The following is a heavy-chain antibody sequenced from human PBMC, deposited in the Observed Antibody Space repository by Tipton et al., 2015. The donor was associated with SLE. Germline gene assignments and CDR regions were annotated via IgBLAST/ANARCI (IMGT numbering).Heavy chain of an antibody. V-gene: IGHV4-38-2*02. D-gene: IGHD1-26*01. Sequence: TLSLTCSVSSYSIYNGFYWGWIRQSPGKGLEWIGSIYRSGTAYYNPSLKSRVTMSVDTSKNQFSLKLTSVTAADTAVYYCAGDLGGSYYPDFDYWGQGTLVTVSS. CDR2: IYRSGTA. J-gene: IGHJ4*02. CDR1: SYSIYNGFY. CDR3: AGDLGGSYYPDFDY.